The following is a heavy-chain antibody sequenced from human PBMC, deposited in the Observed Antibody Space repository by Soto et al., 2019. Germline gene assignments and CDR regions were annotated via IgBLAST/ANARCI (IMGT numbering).Heavy chain of an antibody. V-gene: IGHV3-23*04. Sequence: EVQLVESGGGLVQPGGSLRVSCVTSGFIFRSNTMVWVRQAPGKGLEWVSAISGSGETIYYADSVKGRFTVSRDNAKSTLSVQMNSLRAEDTAVYYCGKLEGRGQIDFWGQGTLVTVAS. CDR1: GFIFRSNT. D-gene: IGHD3-10*01. CDR3: GKLEGRGQIDF. J-gene: IGHJ4*02. CDR2: ISGSGETI.